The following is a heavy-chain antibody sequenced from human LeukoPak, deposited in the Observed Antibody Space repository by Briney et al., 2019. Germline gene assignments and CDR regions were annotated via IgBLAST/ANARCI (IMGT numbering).Heavy chain of an antibody. V-gene: IGHV3-23*01. CDR3: AKTYRYCSGSSCYYQYMDV. J-gene: IGHJ6*03. CDR1: GFTFSNYA. D-gene: IGHD2-15*01. CDR2: IHGSGVST. Sequence: GGSLRLSCAASGFTFSNYAMSWVRQAPGKGLEWVSTIHGSGVSTYYADSVKGRFTISRDNSKNTLYLQMNSLRAEDTTVYFCAKTYRYCSGSSCYYQYMDVWGKGTTVTVSS.